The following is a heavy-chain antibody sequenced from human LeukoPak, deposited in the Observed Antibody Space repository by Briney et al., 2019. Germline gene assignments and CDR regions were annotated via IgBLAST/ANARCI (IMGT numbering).Heavy chain of an antibody. CDR3: ARVRIGQQLDKYYYYAMDV. J-gene: IGHJ6*02. Sequence: GASVKVSCKASGYTFTGYYMHWVRQAPGQGLEWMGIINPSSGSTSYAQKFQGRVTMTTDTSISTAYMEVSRLRSDDTAVYYCARVRIGQQLDKYYYYAMDVWGQGTTVTVSS. D-gene: IGHD6-13*01. CDR2: INPSSGST. V-gene: IGHV1-46*01. CDR1: GYTFTGYY.